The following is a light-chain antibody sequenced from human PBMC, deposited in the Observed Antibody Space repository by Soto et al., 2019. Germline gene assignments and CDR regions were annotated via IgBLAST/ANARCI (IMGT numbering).Light chain of an antibody. J-gene: IGLJ1*01. V-gene: IGLV2-23*01. CDR3: CSYTVSSTSYV. CDR1: SSDVGSNNL. CDR2: EGS. Sequence: QSALTQPASVSGSPGQSITISCTGTSSDVGSNNLVSWYQQYPGKAPKLVIYEGSKRPSGVSNRFSGSKSGNTASLTISGLQVEDEADYYCCSYTVSSTSYVFGTGTKVTVL.